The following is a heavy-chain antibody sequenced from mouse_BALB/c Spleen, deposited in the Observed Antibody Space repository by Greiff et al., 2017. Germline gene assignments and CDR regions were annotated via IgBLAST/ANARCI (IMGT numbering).Heavy chain of an antibody. CDR3: ASLYYDYDRFAY. Sequence: EGHLVESGPGLVKPSQSLSLTCTVTGYSITSDYAWNWIRQFPGNKLEWMGYISYSGSTSYNPSLKSRISITRDTSKNQFFLQLNSVTTEDTATYYCASLYYDYDRFAYWGQGTLVTVSA. J-gene: IGHJ3*01. D-gene: IGHD2-4*01. CDR2: ISYSGST. V-gene: IGHV3-2*02. CDR1: GYSITSDYA.